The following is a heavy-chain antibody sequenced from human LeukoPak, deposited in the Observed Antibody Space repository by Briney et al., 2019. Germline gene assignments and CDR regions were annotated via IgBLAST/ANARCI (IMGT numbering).Heavy chain of an antibody. V-gene: IGHV4-39*01. CDR1: GGSTSSSSYY. Sequence: PSETLSLTCTVSGGSTSSSSYYWGWIRQPPGKGLEWIGSIYYSGSTYYNPSLKSRVTISVDTSRNQFSLKLSSVTAADTAVYYCARRGRYSEYFQHWGQGTLVTVSS. D-gene: IGHD6-19*01. CDR2: IYYSGST. J-gene: IGHJ1*01. CDR3: ARRGRYSEYFQH.